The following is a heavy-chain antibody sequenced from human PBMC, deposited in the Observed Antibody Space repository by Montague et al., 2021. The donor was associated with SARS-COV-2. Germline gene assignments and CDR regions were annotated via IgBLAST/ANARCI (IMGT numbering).Heavy chain of an antibody. CDR3: ARVGRQQLVRSSGMDV. J-gene: IGHJ6*02. CDR1: GGSISSSSYY. Sequence: SETLSLTCTVSGGSISSSSYYWGWIRQPPGKGLEWIGSIYYSGSTNYNPSLKSRVTISVDTSKNQFSLKLSSVTAADTAVYYCARVGRQQLVRSSGMDVWGQGTTVTVSS. V-gene: IGHV4-39*07. CDR2: IYYSGST. D-gene: IGHD6-13*01.